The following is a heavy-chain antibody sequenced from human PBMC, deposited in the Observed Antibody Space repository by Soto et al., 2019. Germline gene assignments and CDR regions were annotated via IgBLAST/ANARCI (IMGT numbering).Heavy chain of an antibody. CDR2: ISGYNGNT. D-gene: IGHD2-21*01. J-gene: IGHJ4*01. V-gene: IGHV1-18*01. CDR3: ARTVEYDSIPYYYADF. Sequence: QVQLVQSGAEVKKPGASVKVSCKASGYTFNTYAITWVRQAPGQGLEWMGWISGYNGNTNYAQTLQGRGTMTTDTSTSTAYLALRSLRSDDTAVYYCARTVEYDSIPYYYADFWGQGTLVTVSS. CDR1: GYTFNTYA.